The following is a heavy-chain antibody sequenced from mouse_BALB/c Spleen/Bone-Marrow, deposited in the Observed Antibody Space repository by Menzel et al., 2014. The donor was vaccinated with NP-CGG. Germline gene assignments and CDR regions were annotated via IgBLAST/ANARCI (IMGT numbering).Heavy chain of an antibody. CDR2: INSNGGST. V-gene: IGHV5-6-3*01. Sequence: EVQVVESGGDLVKPGGSLKLSCAASGFTFSSYGMSWVRQTPDKRLEWVATINSNGGSTYYPDSVKGRFTISRDNAKNTLYLQMSSLKSEDTAMYYCARVSYYAMDYWGQGTSVTVSS. CDR3: ARVSYYAMDY. J-gene: IGHJ4*01. CDR1: GFTFSSYG.